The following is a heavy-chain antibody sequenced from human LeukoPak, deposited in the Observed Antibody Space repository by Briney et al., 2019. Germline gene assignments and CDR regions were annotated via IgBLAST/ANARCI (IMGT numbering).Heavy chain of an antibody. D-gene: IGHD6-6*01. CDR2: IIPIFCTA. CDR3: ARIAARDYYYYYYMDV. Sequence: GASVKVSCKASGGTFSSYAISWIRQAPGQGLEWMGGIIPIFCTANYAQKFQGRVTITTDESTSTAYMELSSLRSEDTAVYYCARIAARDYYYYYYMDVWGKGTTVTVSS. CDR1: GGTFSSYA. V-gene: IGHV1-69*05. J-gene: IGHJ6*03.